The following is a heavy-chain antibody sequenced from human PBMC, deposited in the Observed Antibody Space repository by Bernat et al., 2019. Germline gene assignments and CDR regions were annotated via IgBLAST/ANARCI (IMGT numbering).Heavy chain of an antibody. Sequence: QVQLVESGGGVVQPGRSLRLSCAASGFTFSSYGMHWVRQAPGKGLEWVAVIWYDGSNKYYADSVKGRFTISRDNSKNTLYLQMNSLRAEDTAVYYCARDYWSSSLILDYWGQGTLVTVSS. J-gene: IGHJ4*02. CDR3: ARDYWSSSLILDY. CDR1: GFTFSSYG. V-gene: IGHV3-33*01. CDR2: IWYDGSNK. D-gene: IGHD6-13*01.